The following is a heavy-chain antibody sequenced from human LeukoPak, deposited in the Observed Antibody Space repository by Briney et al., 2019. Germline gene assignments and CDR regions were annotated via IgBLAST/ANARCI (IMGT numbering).Heavy chain of an antibody. CDR2: ISYDGSNK. Sequence: GGSLRLSCAASGFTFSSYGMHWVRQAPGKGLEWVAVISYDGSNKYYADSVKGRFAISRDNSKNTLYLQMNSLRAEDTAVYYCATPIVVVVAATRDDAFDIWGQGTMVTVSS. V-gene: IGHV3-30*03. CDR3: ATPIVVVVAATRDDAFDI. J-gene: IGHJ3*02. D-gene: IGHD2-15*01. CDR1: GFTFSSYG.